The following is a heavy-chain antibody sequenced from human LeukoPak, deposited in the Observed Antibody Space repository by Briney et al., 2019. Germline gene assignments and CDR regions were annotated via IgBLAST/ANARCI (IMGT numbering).Heavy chain of an antibody. D-gene: IGHD4-17*01. CDR2: IYSGGST. V-gene: IGHV3-66*01. Sequence: PGGSLRLSCTASGFTFSSYAMSWVRQAPGKGLEWVSVIYSGGSTYYADSVKGRFTISRDNSKNTLYLQMNSLRAEDTAVYYCARAHDYGDYYFDYWGQGTLVTVSS. J-gene: IGHJ4*02. CDR1: GFTFSSYA. CDR3: ARAHDYGDYYFDY.